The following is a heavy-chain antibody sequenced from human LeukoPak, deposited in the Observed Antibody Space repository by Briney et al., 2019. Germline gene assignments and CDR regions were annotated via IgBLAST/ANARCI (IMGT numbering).Heavy chain of an antibody. CDR3: ATWADLYDH. Sequence: GGSLRLSCTASGFTFGNYGMSWFRQAPGKGLEWVGFIRSKTYGGTTEYAASVKGRFTISRDDSRNTFYLQMNSLKTEDTALYYCATWADLYDHWGQGTLVTVSS. CDR1: GFTFGNYG. CDR2: IRSKTYGGTT. V-gene: IGHV3-49*03. J-gene: IGHJ4*02.